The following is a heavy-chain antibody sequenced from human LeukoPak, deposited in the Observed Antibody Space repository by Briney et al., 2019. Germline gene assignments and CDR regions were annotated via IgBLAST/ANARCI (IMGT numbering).Heavy chain of an antibody. CDR2: IYYSGST. Sequence: TSETLSLTCTVSGYSISSGTYYWSWIRQPAGKGLEWIGYIYYSGSTNDNPSLKSRVTISVDTSKNQFSLKLRSVTAADTAVYYCARARNYYDNSGYYYEGDAFDIWGQGTMVTVSS. CDR3: ARARNYYDNSGYYYEGDAFDI. D-gene: IGHD3-22*01. J-gene: IGHJ3*02. V-gene: IGHV4-61*10. CDR1: GYSISSGTYY.